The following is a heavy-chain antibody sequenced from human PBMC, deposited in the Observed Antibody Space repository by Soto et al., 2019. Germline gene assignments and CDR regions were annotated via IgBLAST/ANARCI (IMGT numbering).Heavy chain of an antibody. V-gene: IGHV1-69*01. D-gene: IGHD4-4*01. J-gene: IGHJ5*02. CDR2: IIPIFGTA. CDR3: ASGDYSIYDLEPQWVGFDP. CDR1: GGTFSSYA. Sequence: QVQLVQSGAEVKKPGSSVKVSCKASGGTFSSYAISWVRQAPGQGLEWMGGIIPIFGTANYAQKFQGRVTITADESTSTAYMEMSSLRSEDTVVYYCASGDYSIYDLEPQWVGFDPWGQGTLVTVSS.